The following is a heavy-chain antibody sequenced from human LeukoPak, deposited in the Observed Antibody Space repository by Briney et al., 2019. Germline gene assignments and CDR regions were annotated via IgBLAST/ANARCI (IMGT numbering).Heavy chain of an antibody. D-gene: IGHD5-24*01. J-gene: IGHJ4*02. CDR3: ATENRRNYINDY. CDR2: IKSKTDGGTT. CDR1: GFTFSNAW. V-gene: IGHV3-15*01. Sequence: PGGSLRLSCVASGFTFSNAWMNWVRQAPGKGLEWVGRIKSKTDGGTTDYAAPVKGRFTISRDDSKNTLYLQMNSLKTEDTAVYFCATENRRNYINDYWGQGTLVTVSS.